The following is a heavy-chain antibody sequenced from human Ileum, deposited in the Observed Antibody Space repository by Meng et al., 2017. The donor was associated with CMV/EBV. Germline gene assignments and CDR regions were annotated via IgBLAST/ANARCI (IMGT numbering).Heavy chain of an antibody. V-gene: IGHV4-4*07. CDR1: GGPISGYY. J-gene: IGHJ4*02. CDR3: ARGSSSWAFDY. Sequence: QVSLHGSGPGLCKPPATLSLSCTVTGGPISGYYGSWIRQPATKGLEWIGRVYSSGGTDYNPSLQSRVTMSVDTSKNQFSLKLSSVTAADTAVYYCARGSSSWAFDYWGQGTLVTVSS. D-gene: IGHD2-2*01. CDR2: VYSSGGT.